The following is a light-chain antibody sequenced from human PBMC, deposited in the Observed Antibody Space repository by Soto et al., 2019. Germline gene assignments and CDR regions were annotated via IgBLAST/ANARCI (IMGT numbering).Light chain of an antibody. Sequence: QSALTQPASVSGSPGQSITISCTGTSSDVGGYNYVSWYQYHPGKAPKLMIYEVTNRPSGVSNRFSGSKSGNTASLTISGLRPEDEADYFCFSYTTTPSPGGVFGGGTKLTVL. CDR3: FSYTTTPSPGGV. CDR2: EVT. CDR1: SSDVGGYNY. J-gene: IGLJ2*01. V-gene: IGLV2-14*01.